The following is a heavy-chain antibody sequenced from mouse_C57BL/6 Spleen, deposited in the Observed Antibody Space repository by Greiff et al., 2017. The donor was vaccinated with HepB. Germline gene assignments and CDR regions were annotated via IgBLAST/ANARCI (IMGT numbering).Heavy chain of an antibody. CDR3: ARHPVPLRYFDV. CDR2: ISNGGGST. Sequence: EVKVVESGGGLVQPGGSLKLSCAASGFTFSDYYMYWVRQTPEKRLEWVAYISNGGGSTYYPDTVKGRFTISRDNAKNTLYLQMSRLKSEDTAMYYCARHPVPLRYFDVWGTGTTVTVSS. V-gene: IGHV5-12*01. D-gene: IGHD2-1*01. CDR1: GFTFSDYY. J-gene: IGHJ1*03.